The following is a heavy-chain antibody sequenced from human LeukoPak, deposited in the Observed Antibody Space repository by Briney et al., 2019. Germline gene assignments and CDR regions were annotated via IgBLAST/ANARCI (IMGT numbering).Heavy chain of an antibody. CDR3: ARHTSAAGTGY. CDR2: IYYSGST. V-gene: IGHV4-39*01. D-gene: IGHD6-13*01. CDR1: GGAISSSTYY. J-gene: IGHJ4*02. Sequence: SETLSLTCTVSGGAISSSTYYWGCIRQPPGKGLEWIGSIYYSGSTYYNPSLKSRVTISVATSKTQFSLTLSSVTATDTAVYYCARHTSAAGTGYWGQGTLVTVSS.